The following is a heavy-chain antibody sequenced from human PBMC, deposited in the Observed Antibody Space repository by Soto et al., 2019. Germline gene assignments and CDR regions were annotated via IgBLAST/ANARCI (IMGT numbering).Heavy chain of an antibody. CDR3: AKDGGADGYFGNWLDR. CDR1: GGTFSNYA. Sequence: QVQLVQSGAEVKKPGSSVKVSCKASGGTFSNYAITWVRQAPGQGLEWVARIIPIFGTTNVAEKFQGRVTITADESTTTAYMELSGLRSDDTAVYYCAKDGGADGYFGNWLDRWGQGPLVTVSS. CDR2: IIPIFGTT. V-gene: IGHV1-69*15. D-gene: IGHD5-12*01. J-gene: IGHJ5*02.